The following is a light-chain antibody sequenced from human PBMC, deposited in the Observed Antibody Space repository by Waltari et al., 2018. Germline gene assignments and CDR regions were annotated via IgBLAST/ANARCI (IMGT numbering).Light chain of an antibody. CDR2: WAS. V-gene: IGKV4-1*01. J-gene: IGKJ2*01. CDR1: QGINTY. Sequence: DIQLTQSPSFLSASVGDTVTITCRASQGINTYLAWYQQKPGQPPKLLIYWASTRESGVPDRFSGSGSGTDFTLTISSLQAEDVAVYYCQQYYSTQYTFGQGTKLEIK. CDR3: QQYYSTQYT.